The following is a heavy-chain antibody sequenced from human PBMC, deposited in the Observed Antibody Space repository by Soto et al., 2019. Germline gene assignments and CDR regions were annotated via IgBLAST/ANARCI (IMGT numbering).Heavy chain of an antibody. CDR2: IYHSGST. V-gene: IGHV4-4*02. J-gene: IGHJ6*03. CDR3: ARMMAVYTNYYYYYMDV. CDR1: SGSISSSNW. D-gene: IGHD2-8*02. Sequence: PSETLSLTCAVSSGSISSSNWWSWVRQPPGKGLEWIGEIYHSGSTNYNPSLKSRVTISVDKSKNQFSLKLSSVTAADTAVYYCARMMAVYTNYYYYYMDVWGKGTTVT.